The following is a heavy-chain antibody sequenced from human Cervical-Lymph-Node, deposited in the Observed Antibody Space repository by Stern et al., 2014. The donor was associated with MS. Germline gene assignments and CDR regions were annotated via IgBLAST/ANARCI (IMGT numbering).Heavy chain of an antibody. V-gene: IGHV4-39*01. D-gene: IGHD2-8*02. CDR3: AKHACTGAACPFDL. Sequence: VQLVESGPGLVKPSETLSLTCAVSGDSISSYTHYWAWIRQPPGKGLEWIGSVYYSGATYYNPSLKIPATRPVDTSKNPFPRGLTSGTAADTAVYYCAKHACTGAACPFDLWGQGTLVTVSS. CDR2: VYYSGAT. CDR1: GDSISSYTHY. J-gene: IGHJ4*02.